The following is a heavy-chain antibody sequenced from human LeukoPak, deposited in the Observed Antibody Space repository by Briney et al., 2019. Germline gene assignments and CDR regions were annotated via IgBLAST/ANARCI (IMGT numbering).Heavy chain of an antibody. V-gene: IGHV3-11*01. J-gene: IGHJ4*02. CDR1: GFTFSDYY. CDR2: ISSSGSTI. D-gene: IGHD2-21*01. Sequence: GGSLRLSCAASGFTFSDYYMSWIRQAPGKGLEWVSYISSSGSTIYYADSVKGRFTISRDNAKNSLYLQMNSLRAEDTAVYYCAKEVSIISRGLDYWGQGILVTVSS. CDR3: AKEVSIISRGLDY.